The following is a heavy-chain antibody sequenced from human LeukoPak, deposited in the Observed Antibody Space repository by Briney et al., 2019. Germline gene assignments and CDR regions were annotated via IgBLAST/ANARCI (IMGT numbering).Heavy chain of an antibody. D-gene: IGHD6-19*01. CDR1: GFTFDDYA. CDR3: ARDSIAVSQDFDY. Sequence: GGSLRLSCAASGFTFDDYAMHWVWQAPGKGLEWVSGISWNSGSIGYADSVKGRFTISRDNSKNTLYLQMNSLRAEDTAVYYCARDSIAVSQDFDYWGQGTLVTVSS. V-gene: IGHV3-9*01. CDR2: ISWNSGSI. J-gene: IGHJ4*02.